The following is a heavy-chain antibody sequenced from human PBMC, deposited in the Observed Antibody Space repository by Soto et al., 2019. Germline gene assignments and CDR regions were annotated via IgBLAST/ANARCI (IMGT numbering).Heavy chain of an antibody. Sequence: QTGGSLRLSCAASGFSLRTYGMHWLRRAPGKGLEWVAFIWYDGTKKFYANSVKGRSTISKDNSNNILYLQMSGLRAEDTAVYYCARDVVTAVAGSVNWFDPWGQGTTVTVSS. CDR2: IWYDGTKK. CDR3: ARDVVTAVAGSVNWFDP. CDR1: GFSLRTYG. D-gene: IGHD6-19*01. J-gene: IGHJ5*01. V-gene: IGHV3-33*01.